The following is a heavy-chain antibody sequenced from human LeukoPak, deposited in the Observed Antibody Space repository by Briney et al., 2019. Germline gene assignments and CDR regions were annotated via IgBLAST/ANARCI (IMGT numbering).Heavy chain of an antibody. D-gene: IGHD6-13*01. Sequence: SGPTLANPTQTLTLTCTFSGFSLSTSGVGVGWIRQPPGKALEWLALIYWDGDTRYSPSLKSRLTITKDTSKNPEVLTMTTMHPVDTATYHCAHRQYSSSWSHYNWFDPWGQGTLVTVSS. V-gene: IGHV2-5*02. CDR1: GFSLSTSGVG. J-gene: IGHJ5*02. CDR3: AHRQYSSSWSHYNWFDP. CDR2: IYWDGDT.